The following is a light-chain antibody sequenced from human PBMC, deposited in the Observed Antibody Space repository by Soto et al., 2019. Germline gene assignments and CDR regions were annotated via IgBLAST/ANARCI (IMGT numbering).Light chain of an antibody. V-gene: IGKV1-9*01. Sequence: QMTQAHATLSASVGDRVHLTCRASQGIGTYLVWYQQKSGKAPTVLIYASSTLQTGVPSRFSGSGSGTDFSLTISSLHPEDVATYYCQQVDSYPRTSGQG. J-gene: IGKJ1*01. CDR3: QQVDSYPRT. CDR2: ASS. CDR1: QGIGTY.